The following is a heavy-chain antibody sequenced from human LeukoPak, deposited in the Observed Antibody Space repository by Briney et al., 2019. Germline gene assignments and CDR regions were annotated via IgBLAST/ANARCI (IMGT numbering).Heavy chain of an antibody. V-gene: IGHV4-34*01. CDR3: ARANGYYGSGIPYFDY. CDR2: INHSGST. D-gene: IGHD3-10*01. CDR1: GGSFSGYY. J-gene: IGHJ4*02. Sequence: SETLSLTCAVYGGSFSGYYWSWIRQPPGKGLEWIGEINHSGSTYYNPSLKSRVTISVDRSKNRFSLRLSSVTAADTAVYFCARANGYYGSGIPYFDYWGQGTLVTVSS.